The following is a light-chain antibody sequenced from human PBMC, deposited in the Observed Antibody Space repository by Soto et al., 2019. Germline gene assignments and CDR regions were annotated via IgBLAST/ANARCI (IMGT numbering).Light chain of an antibody. V-gene: IGLV2-14*01. CDR1: SSDVGGYKY. CDR2: DVS. J-gene: IGLJ2*01. Sequence: QSVLTQPASVSGSPGQSITISCTGTSSDVGGYKYVSWYQQHPDKAPKLMIYDVSNRPSGVSNRFSGSKSGNTASLTISGLQAEDEADYYCSSYTSSTTPVVFGGGTKLTVL. CDR3: SSYTSSTTPVV.